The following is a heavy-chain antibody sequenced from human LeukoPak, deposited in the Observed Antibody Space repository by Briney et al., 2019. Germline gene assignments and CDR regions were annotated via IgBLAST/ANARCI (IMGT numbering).Heavy chain of an antibody. CDR2: IYYSGST. CDR3: ARVSSYGPKVDY. Sequence: SETLSLTCAVSGGSISSSNWWSWVRQPPGKGLEWIGYIYYSGSTNYNPSLKSRVTISVDTSKNQFSLKLSSVTAADTAVYYCARVSSYGPKVDYWGQGTLVTVSS. CDR1: GGSISSSNW. J-gene: IGHJ4*02. D-gene: IGHD5-18*01. V-gene: IGHV4-4*02.